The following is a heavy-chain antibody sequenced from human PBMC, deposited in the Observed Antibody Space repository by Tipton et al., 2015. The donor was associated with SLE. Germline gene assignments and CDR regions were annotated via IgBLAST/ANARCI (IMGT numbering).Heavy chain of an antibody. CDR2: ISYDGSNK. V-gene: IGHV3-30*04. Sequence: RSLRLSCAASGFTLSSYAMHWVRQAPGKGLEWVAVISYDGSNKYYADSVKGRFTISRDNSKNTLYLQMNSLRAEDTAVYYCARELVGGFRYRYWYFDLWGRGTLVTVSS. CDR3: ARELVGGFRYRYWYFDL. CDR1: GFTLSSYA. J-gene: IGHJ2*01. D-gene: IGHD6-13*01.